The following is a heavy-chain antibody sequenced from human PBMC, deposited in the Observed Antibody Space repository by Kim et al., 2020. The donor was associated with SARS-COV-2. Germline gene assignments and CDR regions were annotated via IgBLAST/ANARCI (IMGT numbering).Heavy chain of an antibody. CDR3: ARLGQLLSFDY. CDR1: GGSISSSSYY. CDR2: IYYSGST. V-gene: IGHV4-39*01. J-gene: IGHJ4*02. D-gene: IGHD2-2*01. Sequence: SETLSLTCTVSGGSISSSSYYWGWIRQPPGKGLEWIGSIYYSGSTYYNPSLKSRVTISVDTSKNQFSLKLSSVTAADTAVYYCARLGQLLSFDYWGQGTLVTVSS.